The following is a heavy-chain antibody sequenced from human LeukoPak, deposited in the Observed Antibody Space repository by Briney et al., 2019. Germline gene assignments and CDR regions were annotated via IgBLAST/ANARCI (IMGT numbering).Heavy chain of an antibody. CDR1: GFDFSSYA. CDR2: IIYDGSNK. CDR3: ARPREAARSDY. J-gene: IGHJ4*02. V-gene: IGHV3-30*04. D-gene: IGHD6-6*01. Sequence: GGSLRLSCAASGFDFSSYAMHWVRQAPGKGLEWMAVIIYDGSNKNYADSVKGRFTISRDNSKNTLYLQMNSLRAEDTAVYYCARPREAARSDYWGQGTLVTVSS.